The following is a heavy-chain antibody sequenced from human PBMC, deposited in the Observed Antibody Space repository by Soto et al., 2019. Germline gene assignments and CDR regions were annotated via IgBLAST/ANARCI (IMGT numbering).Heavy chain of an antibody. CDR3: TASPY. V-gene: IGHV3-73*01. CDR1: GFTFSAAA. CDR2: IRSKTNNYVT. J-gene: IGHJ4*02. Sequence: LRLSCVGSGFTFSAAAIHWVRQAPGQGLEWIGRIRSKTNNYVTAYSASVEGRFTLSRDDSRNTTYLEMQSLRVEDTAVYFCTASPYWGRGTLVTVSS.